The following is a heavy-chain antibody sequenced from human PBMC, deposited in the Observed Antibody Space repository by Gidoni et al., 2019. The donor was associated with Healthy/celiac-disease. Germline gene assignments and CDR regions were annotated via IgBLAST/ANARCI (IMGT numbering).Heavy chain of an antibody. CDR3: LRDFLYHGMDV. Sequence: QVQLQQWGAGLLKPSETLSLPCAVYGGSFSGYYWSWIRQPPGKGLEWIGEINHSGSTNYNPSLKSRVTISVDTSKNQFSLKLSSVTAADTAVYYCLRDFLYHGMDVWGQGTTVTVSS. J-gene: IGHJ6*02. CDR2: INHSGST. CDR1: GGSFSGYY. V-gene: IGHV4-34*01. D-gene: IGHD3-3*01.